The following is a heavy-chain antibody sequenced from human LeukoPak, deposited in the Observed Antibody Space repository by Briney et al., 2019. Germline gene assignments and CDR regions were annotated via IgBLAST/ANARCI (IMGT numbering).Heavy chain of an antibody. CDR2: ISWNSGSI. J-gene: IGHJ6*02. CDR3: AKEYYYGSGSYLLNYYYGMDV. D-gene: IGHD3-10*01. CDR1: GFIFSNYW. V-gene: IGHV3-9*01. Sequence: GGSLRFSCEASGFIFSNYWMNWVRQAPGKGLEWVSGISWNSGSIGYADSVKGRFTISRDNAKNSLYLQMNSLRAEDTALYYCAKEYYYGSGSYLLNYYYGMDVWGQGTTVTVSS.